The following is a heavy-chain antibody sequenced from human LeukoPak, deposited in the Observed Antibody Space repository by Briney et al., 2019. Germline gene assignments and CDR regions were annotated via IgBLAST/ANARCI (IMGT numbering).Heavy chain of an antibody. CDR3: ARHKDTYSGDYLEI. Sequence: GESLKISCKGSGDSFTSFCIGWVRQMPGKGLEWMGIIYAGDSNIRYRPSFQGQVTISVDQSFSTAYLQWNSLKASDTAMYYCARHKDTYSGDYLEIWGQGTMVTVSS. CDR2: IYAGDSNI. J-gene: IGHJ3*02. V-gene: IGHV5-51*01. CDR1: GDSFTSFC. D-gene: IGHD1-26*01.